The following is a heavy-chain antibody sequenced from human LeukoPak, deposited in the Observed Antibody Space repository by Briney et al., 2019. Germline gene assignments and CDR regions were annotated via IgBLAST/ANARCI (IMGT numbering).Heavy chain of an antibody. V-gene: IGHV3-66*01. J-gene: IGHJ4*02. CDR1: GFTVSSNY. CDR2: ISGSGGST. D-gene: IGHD4-17*01. CDR3: ARDLSRAVTTGPEDY. Sequence: TGGSLRLSCAASGFTVSSNYMSWVRQAPGKGLEWVSAISGSGGSTYYADSVKGRFTISRDNSKNTLYLQMNSLRAEDTAVYYCARDLSRAVTTGPEDYWGQGTLVTVSS.